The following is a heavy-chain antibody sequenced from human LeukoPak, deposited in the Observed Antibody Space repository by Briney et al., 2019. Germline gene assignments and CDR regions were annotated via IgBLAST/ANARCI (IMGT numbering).Heavy chain of an antibody. CDR2: IKSNSDGATT. D-gene: IGHD1-26*01. CDR3: TTGPLFIVGATGAFDD. J-gene: IGHJ4*02. Sequence: GGSLRLSCAASGFTFSDAWMSWVRQAPGKGLEWVGRIKSNSDGATTDYAAPVKGRFTISREDSKNTLYLQTNSLKSEDTAVYCCTTGPLFIVGATGAFDDWGQGTLVTVSP. V-gene: IGHV3-15*01. CDR1: GFTFSDAW.